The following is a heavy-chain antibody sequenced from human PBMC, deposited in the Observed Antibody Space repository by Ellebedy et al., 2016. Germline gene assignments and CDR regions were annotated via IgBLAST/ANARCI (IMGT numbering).Heavy chain of an antibody. J-gene: IGHJ5*02. D-gene: IGHD1-26*01. CDR3: VGATGGMSETWFDP. Sequence: SETLSLTXTVSGGSISSNDYYWTWIRQPPGRGLEWIGYIYYSVRTDYNPSLKSRVTISVDTSKNQFSLRLSSVTAADTAVDYCVGATGGMSETWFDPWGQGALVTVTS. CDR1: GGSISSNDYY. V-gene: IGHV4-30-4*01. CDR2: IYYSVRT.